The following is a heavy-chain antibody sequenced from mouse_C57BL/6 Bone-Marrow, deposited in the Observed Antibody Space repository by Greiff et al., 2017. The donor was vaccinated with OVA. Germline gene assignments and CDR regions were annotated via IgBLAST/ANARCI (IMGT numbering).Heavy chain of an antibody. Sequence: EVQLVESGPGLVKPSQSLSLTCSVTGYSITSGYYWNWIRQFPGNKLEWMGYISYDGSNNYNPSLKNRISITRDTSKNQFFLKLNSVTTEDTATYDCARERALRGVFAYWGQGTLVTVSA. J-gene: IGHJ3*01. D-gene: IGHD1-1*01. CDR3: ARERALRGVFAY. CDR1: GYSITSGYY. CDR2: ISYDGSN. V-gene: IGHV3-6*01.